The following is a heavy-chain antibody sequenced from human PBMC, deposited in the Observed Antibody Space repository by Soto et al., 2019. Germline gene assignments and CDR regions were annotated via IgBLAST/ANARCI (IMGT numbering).Heavy chain of an antibody. CDR3: ARSRDGYSFYFYYGMDG. Sequence: GGSLRLSCAASGFIFNNAWMTWVRQAPGKRLEWVGLIKSKANGGTAEYAAPVKDRFTISRDDSKNTLYLQMNSLRAEDTAVYYCARSRDGYSFYFYYGMDGWGQGTTVTVSS. CDR2: IKSKANGGTA. CDR1: GFIFNNAW. V-gene: IGHV3-15*01. J-gene: IGHJ6*02. D-gene: IGHD4-4*01.